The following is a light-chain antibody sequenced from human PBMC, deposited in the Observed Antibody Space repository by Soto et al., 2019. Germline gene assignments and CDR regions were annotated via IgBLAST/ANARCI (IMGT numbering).Light chain of an antibody. CDR2: GAS. CDR1: QGIRND. CDR3: LQDYNYPLT. J-gene: IGKJ4*01. V-gene: IGKV1-6*01. Sequence: AIPMTQSPSSLSASVGDRVTITCRASQGIRNDLGWYQQKPGKAPKLLIYGASSLQSGVPSRFSGSGSGTDFTLTISSLQPEDFATYYCLQDYNYPLTFGGGTKVEIK.